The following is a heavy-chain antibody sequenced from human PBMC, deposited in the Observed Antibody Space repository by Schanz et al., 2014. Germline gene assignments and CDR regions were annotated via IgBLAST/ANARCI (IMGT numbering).Heavy chain of an antibody. V-gene: IGHV3-15*01. CDR2: IKSRSDGGTT. Sequence: EAQVVESGGGLVKPGGSLRLSCVASGFTFSNAWMNWVRQGPGNRLEWVGRIKSRSDGGTTDYAAPVKGRFIISRDDSRNTLYLQMSGLKTEDTAVYYCFTTPNFYASGTYSWFDPWGQGTRVTVSS. J-gene: IGHJ5*02. D-gene: IGHD3-10*01. CDR3: FTTPNFYASGTYSWFDP. CDR1: GFTFSNAW.